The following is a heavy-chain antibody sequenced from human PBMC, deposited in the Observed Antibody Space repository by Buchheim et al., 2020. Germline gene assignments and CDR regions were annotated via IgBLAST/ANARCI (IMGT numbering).Heavy chain of an antibody. CDR2: INPSGAGT. V-gene: IGHV1-46*01. J-gene: IGHJ4*02. CDR1: GYTFTSYY. Sequence: QVQLVQSGAAVKKPGASVKVSCKASGYTFTSYYVHWVRQAPGQGLEWMGIINPSGAGTSYSQKFQGRVTMTRDTSTSTVYMELSSLRSEDTAVYYCARDRGAAAGTSPGYWGQGTL. CDR3: ARDRGAAAGTSPGY. D-gene: IGHD6-13*01.